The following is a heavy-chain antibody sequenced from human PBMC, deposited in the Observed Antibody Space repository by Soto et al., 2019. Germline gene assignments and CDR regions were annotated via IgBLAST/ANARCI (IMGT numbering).Heavy chain of an antibody. CDR1: GYTFTSYY. D-gene: IGHD4-4*01. V-gene: IGHV1-46*01. CDR2: INPSGGST. J-gene: IGHJ6*02. Sequence: ASVKVSCKASGYTFTSYYMHWVRQAPGQGLEWMGIINPSGGSTSYAQKFQGRVTMTRDTSTSTVYMELSSLRSEDTAVYYCARDRGGTVTTTYYYYYGLDVWGQGTTVTVSS. CDR3: ARDRGGTVTTTYYYYYGLDV.